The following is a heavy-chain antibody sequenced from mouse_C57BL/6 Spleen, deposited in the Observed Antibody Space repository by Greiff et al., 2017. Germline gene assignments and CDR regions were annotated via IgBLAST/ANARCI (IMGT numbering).Heavy chain of an antibody. CDR1: GYSITSGYY. V-gene: IGHV3-6*01. CDR2: ISYDGSN. CDR3: ARETTVVPYWYFDV. Sequence: DVQLQESGPGLVKPSQSLSLTCSVTGYSITSGYYWNWIRQFPGNKLEWMGYISYDGSNNYNPSLKNRISITRDTSKNQFFLKLNSVTTEDTATYYCARETTVVPYWYFDVWGTGTTVTVSS. J-gene: IGHJ1*03. D-gene: IGHD1-1*01.